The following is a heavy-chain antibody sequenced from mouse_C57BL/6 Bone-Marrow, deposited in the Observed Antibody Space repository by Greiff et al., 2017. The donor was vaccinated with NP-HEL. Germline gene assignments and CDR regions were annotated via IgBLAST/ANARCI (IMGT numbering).Heavy chain of an antibody. CDR2: INPNNGGT. D-gene: IGHD2-4*01. Sequence: EVQLHQSGPELVKPGASVKISCKASGYTFTDYYMNWVKQSHGKSLEWIGDINPNNGGTSYNQKFKGKATLTVDKSSSTAYMERRSLTSEDSAVYYCAREGDYESLDYWGQGTTLTVSS. J-gene: IGHJ2*01. CDR1: GYTFTDYY. CDR3: AREGDYESLDY. V-gene: IGHV1-26*01.